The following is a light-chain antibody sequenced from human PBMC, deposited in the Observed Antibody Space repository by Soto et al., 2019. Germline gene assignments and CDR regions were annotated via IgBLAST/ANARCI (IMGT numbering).Light chain of an antibody. V-gene: IGKV1-5*01. J-gene: IGKJ2*01. CDR3: QQSYSYPYT. CDR1: QSISTW. Sequence: DIQMTQSPSTLSASVGDRVTITCRASQSISTWLAWYQQKPGKAPKLLIYDASSLESGVPSRFSGSGSGTEFTLTISSLQPDDFATYSCQQSYSYPYTFGQGTNLEIK. CDR2: DAS.